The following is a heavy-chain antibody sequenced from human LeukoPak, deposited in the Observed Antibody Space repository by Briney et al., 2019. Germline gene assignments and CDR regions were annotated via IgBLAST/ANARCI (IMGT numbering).Heavy chain of an antibody. V-gene: IGHV4-34*01. J-gene: IGHJ4*02. CDR1: GGSFSGYY. Sequence: SETLSLTCAVYGGSFSGYYWSWIRQPPGKGLEWIGEINHSGSTNYNPSLKSRVTISVDTSKNQFSLNLNSVTAADTAVFYCVRKTIGSSYDHWGQGTLVTVSS. D-gene: IGHD3-16*01. CDR2: INHSGST. CDR3: VRKTIGSSYDH.